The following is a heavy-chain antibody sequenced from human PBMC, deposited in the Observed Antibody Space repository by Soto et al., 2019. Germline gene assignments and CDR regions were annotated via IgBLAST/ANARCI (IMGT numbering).Heavy chain of an antibody. J-gene: IGHJ4*02. CDR3: AKSYCSGGSCYFDT. D-gene: IGHD2-15*01. CDR2: ISAYNGNK. Sequence: QVQLVQSGAEVKKPGASVKVSCKASGYTFTSYGISWVRQAPGQGLEWMGWISAYNGNKNYAQKLQGRVTMTADTSTRKAYMELRSRGSDYTAVYCGAKSYCSGGSCYFDTGGQGTLVTVSS. CDR1: GYTFTSYG. V-gene: IGHV1-18*01.